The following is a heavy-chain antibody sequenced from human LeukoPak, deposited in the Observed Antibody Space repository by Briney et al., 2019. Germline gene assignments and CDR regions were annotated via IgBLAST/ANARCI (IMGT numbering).Heavy chain of an antibody. J-gene: IGHJ6*02. Sequence: SVKVSCKASGGTFSSYAISWVRQAPGQGLEWMGGIIPIFGTANYAQKFQGRVTITADESTSTAYMELSSLRSEDTAVYYCARDRFRGYGDYGGNYYYGMDVWGQGTTVTVSS. CDR1: GGTFSSYA. V-gene: IGHV1-69*13. CDR2: IIPIFGTA. D-gene: IGHD4-17*01. CDR3: ARDRFRGYGDYGGNYYYGMDV.